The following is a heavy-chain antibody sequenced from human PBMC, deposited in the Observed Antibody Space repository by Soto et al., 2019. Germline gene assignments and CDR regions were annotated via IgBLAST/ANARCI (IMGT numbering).Heavy chain of an antibody. CDR2: IKSKVVGGTI. CDR3: TTCGGDCYFNY. D-gene: IGHD2-21*02. Sequence: ESGGGLVKAGGSLRLSCAASGFTFSNAWMNWVRQAPGKGPEWVGRIKSKVVGGTIDYAAPVKGRFTISRDDSENTLYLQMNSLTTEDTAVYFCTTCGGDCYFNYWGQGTLVTVSS. J-gene: IGHJ4*02. V-gene: IGHV3-15*01. CDR1: GFTFSNAW.